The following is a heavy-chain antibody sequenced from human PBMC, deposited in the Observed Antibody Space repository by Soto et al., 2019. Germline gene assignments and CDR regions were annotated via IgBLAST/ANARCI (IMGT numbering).Heavy chain of an antibody. CDR3: AKDRHNQRSGYFIYPGPFDI. Sequence: GGSLRLSCAASGFTFSSYAMSWVRQAPGKGLEWVSAISGSGGITYYADSVKGRFTISRDNSKNTLYLQMNSLRAEDTAVYYCAKDRHNQRSGYFIYPGPFDIWGQGIMVTVS. D-gene: IGHD3-3*01. V-gene: IGHV3-23*01. CDR2: ISGSGGIT. CDR1: GFTFSSYA. J-gene: IGHJ3*02.